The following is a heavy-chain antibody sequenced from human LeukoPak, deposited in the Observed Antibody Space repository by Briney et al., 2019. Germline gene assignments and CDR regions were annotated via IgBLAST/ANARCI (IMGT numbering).Heavy chain of an antibody. CDR1: GYTFTSYD. J-gene: IGHJ4*02. D-gene: IGHD3-22*01. V-gene: IGHV1-8*01. Sequence: ASVKVSCKASGYTFTSYDINWVRQATGQGLEWMGWMNPNSGNTGYAQKFQGRVTMTRNTSISTAYMELSSLRSEDTAVYYCATGDSSGYYSPFDYWGQGTLVTVSS. CDR2: MNPNSGNT. CDR3: ATGDSSGYYSPFDY.